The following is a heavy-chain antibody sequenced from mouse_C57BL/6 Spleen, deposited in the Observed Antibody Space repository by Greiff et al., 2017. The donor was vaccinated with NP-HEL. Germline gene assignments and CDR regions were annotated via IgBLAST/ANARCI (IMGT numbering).Heavy chain of an antibody. V-gene: IGHV5-16*01. CDR1: GFTFSDYY. CDR2: INYDGSST. J-gene: IGHJ4*01. CDR3: ARDLHDYYYAMDY. Sequence: DVKLVESEGGLVQPGSSMKLSCTASGFTFSDYYMAWVRQVPEKGLEWVANINYDGSSTYYLDSLKSRFIISRDNAKNILYLQMSSLKSEDTATYYCARDLHDYYYAMDYWGQGTSVTVSS. D-gene: IGHD2-4*01.